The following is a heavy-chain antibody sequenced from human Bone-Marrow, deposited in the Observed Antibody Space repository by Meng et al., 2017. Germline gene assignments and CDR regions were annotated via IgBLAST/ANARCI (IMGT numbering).Heavy chain of an antibody. V-gene: IGHV4-38-2*02. Sequence: SETLSLTCTVSGNSISSGYYWNWIRQPPGKGLEWIGFIYHNGDTNYNPSLKSRVTISVDTSKNQFSLKLSSVTAADTAVYYCARGPRPRLGYCSGGSCYEGVDYYYGMDVWGQGTTVTVSS. J-gene: IGHJ6*02. CDR3: ARGPRPRLGYCSGGSCYEGVDYYYGMDV. D-gene: IGHD2-15*01. CDR2: IYHNGDT. CDR1: GNSISSGYY.